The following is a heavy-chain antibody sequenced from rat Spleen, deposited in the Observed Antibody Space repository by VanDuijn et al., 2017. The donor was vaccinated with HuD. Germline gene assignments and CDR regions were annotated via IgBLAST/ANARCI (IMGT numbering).Heavy chain of an antibody. D-gene: IGHD1-11*01. Sequence: EVQLVESGGGSVQPGRSLKLSWAASAFTFSNYYMAWVRQAPTTGLDSVATISPTDGNTYYGDSVMGRFTISRDNAKSTRYLKVDSLRSEDTATYYCARPENYGGPFAYWGQGTQVTVSS. CDR3: ARPENYGGPFAY. CDR2: ISPTDGNT. CDR1: AFTFSNYY. V-gene: IGHV5-25*01. J-gene: IGHJ3*01.